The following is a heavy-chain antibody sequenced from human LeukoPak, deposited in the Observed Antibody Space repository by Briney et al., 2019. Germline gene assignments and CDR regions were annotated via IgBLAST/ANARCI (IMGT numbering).Heavy chain of an antibody. J-gene: IGHJ1*01. Sequence: SETLSLTCAVYGGSFSGYYWSWIRQPPGKGLEWVGEINHSGSTNYNPSLKSRVTISVDTSKNQFSLKLSSVTAADTAVYYCATAIPLDYWGQGTLVTVSS. CDR2: INHSGST. CDR1: GGSFSGYY. CDR3: ATAIPLDY. D-gene: IGHD2-2*03. V-gene: IGHV4-34*01.